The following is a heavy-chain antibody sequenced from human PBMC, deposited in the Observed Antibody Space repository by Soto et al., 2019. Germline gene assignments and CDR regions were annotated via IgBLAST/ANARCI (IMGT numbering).Heavy chain of an antibody. J-gene: IGHJ4*02. V-gene: IGHV3-30*18. CDR1: GFTFSSYG. CDR2: ISYDGSNK. CDR3: AKDCPWFDY. Sequence: QVQLVESGGGVVQPGRSLRLSCAASGFTFSSYGMHWVRQAPGKGLEWVAVISYDGSNKYYADSVKGRFTISRDDSKNPVYLQMNSLRAEDTAVYYCAKDCPWFDYWGQGTLVTVSS.